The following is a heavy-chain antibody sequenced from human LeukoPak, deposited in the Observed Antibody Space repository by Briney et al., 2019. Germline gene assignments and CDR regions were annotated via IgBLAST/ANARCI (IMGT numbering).Heavy chain of an antibody. D-gene: IGHD5-24*01. Sequence: SETLSLTCAVYGGSFSGYYWSWIRQPPGKGLEWIGEINHSGSTNYNPSLKSRVTISVDTSKNQFSLKLSSVTAADTAVYYCARVQRWLQGWGQGTLVTVSS. CDR3: ARVQRWLQG. CDR2: INHSGST. V-gene: IGHV4-34*01. CDR1: GGSFSGYY. J-gene: IGHJ4*02.